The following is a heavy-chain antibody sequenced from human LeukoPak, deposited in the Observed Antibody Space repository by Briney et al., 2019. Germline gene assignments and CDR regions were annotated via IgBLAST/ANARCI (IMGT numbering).Heavy chain of an antibody. D-gene: IGHD6-13*01. CDR2: IGTAGDT. CDR1: GFTFSSYD. CDR3: ARGASSSWAYYYCYYGMDV. V-gene: IGHV3-13*01. Sequence: PGGSLRLSCAASGFTFSSYDMHWVRQATGKGLEWVSSIGTAGDTYYPGSVKGRFTISRENAKNSLYLQMNSLRAGDTAVYYCARGASSSWAYYYCYYGMDVWGQGTTVTVSS. J-gene: IGHJ6*02.